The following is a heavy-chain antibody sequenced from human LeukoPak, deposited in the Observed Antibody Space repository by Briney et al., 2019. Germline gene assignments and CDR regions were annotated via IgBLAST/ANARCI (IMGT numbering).Heavy chain of an antibody. CDR3: ARDLGRYDSNQGPLDAFDI. CDR2: IYSAGST. Sequence: GGSLRLSCAASGFSFNIAAMTWVRQAPGKGLEWVSVIYSAGSTYYADSVKGRFTISRDNSKNTLYLQMNSLRAEDTAVYYCARDLGRYDSNQGPLDAFDIWGQGTMVTVSS. J-gene: IGHJ3*02. D-gene: IGHD3-22*01. CDR1: GFSFNIAA. V-gene: IGHV3-53*01.